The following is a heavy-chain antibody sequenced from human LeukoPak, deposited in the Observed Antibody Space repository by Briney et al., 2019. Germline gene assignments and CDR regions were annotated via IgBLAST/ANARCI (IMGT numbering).Heavy chain of an antibody. CDR1: GYXFTSYW. CDR2: IDPSDSYT. Sequence: GESLKISCNGSGYXFTSYWISWVRQMPGKGLGWMGRIDPSDSYTNYSPSFQGHVTISADKSISTAYLQWSSLKASDTAMYYCARHPPLRMVRGVPTDYWGQGTLVTVSS. V-gene: IGHV5-10-1*01. D-gene: IGHD3-10*01. CDR3: ARHPPLRMVRGVPTDY. J-gene: IGHJ4*02.